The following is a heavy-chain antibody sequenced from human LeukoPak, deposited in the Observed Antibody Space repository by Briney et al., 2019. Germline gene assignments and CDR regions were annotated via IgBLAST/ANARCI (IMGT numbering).Heavy chain of an antibody. CDR2: IYHSGST. CDR1: GYSISSGYY. J-gene: IGHJ5*02. V-gene: IGHV4-38-2*01. Sequence: SETLSLTCAVSGYSISSGYYWGWIREPPGKGLEWIGSIYHSGSTYYNPSLKSRVTISVDTSKNQFSLKLSSATAADTAVYYCARGEVVVVPAAIRFDPWGQGTLVTVSS. CDR3: ARGEVVVVPAAIRFDP. D-gene: IGHD2-2*01.